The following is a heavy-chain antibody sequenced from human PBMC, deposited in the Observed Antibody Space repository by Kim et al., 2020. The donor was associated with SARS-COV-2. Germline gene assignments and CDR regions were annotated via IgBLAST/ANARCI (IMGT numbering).Heavy chain of an antibody. CDR1: GGTFSSYA. J-gene: IGHJ6*02. Sequence: SVKVSCKASGGTFSSYAISWVRQAPGQGLEWMGGIIPIFGTANYAQKFQGRVTITADESTSTAYMELSSLRSEDTAVYYCARGRVGDIVVVPADGRVGNYYGMDVWGQGTTVTVSS. D-gene: IGHD2-2*01. V-gene: IGHV1-69*13. CDR2: IIPIFGTA. CDR3: ARGRVGDIVVVPADGRVGNYYGMDV.